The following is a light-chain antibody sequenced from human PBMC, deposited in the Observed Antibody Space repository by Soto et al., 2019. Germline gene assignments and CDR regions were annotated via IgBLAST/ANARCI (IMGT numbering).Light chain of an antibody. Sequence: QSVLTPPASVSGSPGQSITLSCTGTSSDVGGYNYVSWYQQHPGKAPKLMIYDVSNRPSGVSNRFSGSKSGNTASLTISGLQAEDEADYYCSSYTSSSTLVFGGGTKLTVL. CDR3: SSYTSSSTLV. V-gene: IGLV2-14*01. CDR2: DVS. CDR1: SSDVGGYNY. J-gene: IGLJ2*01.